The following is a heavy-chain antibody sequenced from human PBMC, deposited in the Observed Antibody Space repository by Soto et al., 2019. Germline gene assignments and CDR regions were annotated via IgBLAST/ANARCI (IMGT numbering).Heavy chain of an antibody. CDR2: ISSSTNYI. Sequence: GGSLRLSCPGSEFSFSYYSMSWLRQPPGKGLEWVSSISSSTNYIYYADSVKGRFTISRDNAQNSLFLKMDSLRAEDTAVYYCARTKAPFIAAHWFDPWGQGTLVTVSS. CDR3: ARTKAPFIAAHWFDP. D-gene: IGHD6-25*01. V-gene: IGHV3-21*01. J-gene: IGHJ5*02. CDR1: EFSFSYYS.